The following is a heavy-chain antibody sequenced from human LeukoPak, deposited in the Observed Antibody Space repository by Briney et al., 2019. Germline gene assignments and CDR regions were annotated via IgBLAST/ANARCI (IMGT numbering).Heavy chain of an antibody. Sequence: GGSLRLSCAASGFTFSNHWMHWVRQTPEKGLVWVSNISPDGSRTDYADSVKGRFTISRDNAENTLYLQMNSLRAEDTAVYYCARGLGYCSGGSCYSYYYGMDVWGQGTTVTVSS. D-gene: IGHD2-15*01. CDR1: GFTFSNHW. J-gene: IGHJ6*02. CDR3: ARGLGYCSGGSCYSYYYGMDV. V-gene: IGHV3-74*01. CDR2: ISPDGSRT.